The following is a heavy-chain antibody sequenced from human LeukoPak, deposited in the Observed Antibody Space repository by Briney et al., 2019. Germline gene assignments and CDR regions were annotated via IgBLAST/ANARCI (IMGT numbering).Heavy chain of an antibody. Sequence: GGSLRLSCAASGFTLSGSAMHWVRQAPGKGLEWVSSISSSSSYIYFADSVKGRFTISRDNAKNSLYLQMNSLRAEDTAVYYCARDRLSVSGDDYWGQGTLVTVSS. CDR1: GFTLSGSA. D-gene: IGHD7-27*01. CDR2: ISSSSSYI. CDR3: ARDRLSVSGDDY. V-gene: IGHV3-21*01. J-gene: IGHJ4*02.